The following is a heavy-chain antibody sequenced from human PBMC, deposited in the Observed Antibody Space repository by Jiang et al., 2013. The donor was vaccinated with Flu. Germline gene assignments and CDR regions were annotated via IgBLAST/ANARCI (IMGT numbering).Heavy chain of an antibody. CDR1: GGSISSSSYY. D-gene: IGHD3-9*01. J-gene: IGHJ4*02. CDR2: IYYSGST. Sequence: GPGLVKPSETLSLTCTVSGGSISSSSYYWGWIRQPPGKGLEWIGSIYYSGSTYYNPSLKSRVTISVDTSKNQFSLKLSSVTAADTAVYYCARVQRDDWLIGLAFDYWGQGTLVTVSS. CDR3: ARVQRDDWLIGLAFDY. V-gene: IGHV4-39*07.